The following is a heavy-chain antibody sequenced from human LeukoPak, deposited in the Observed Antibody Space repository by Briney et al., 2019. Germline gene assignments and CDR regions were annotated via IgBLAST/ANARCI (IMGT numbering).Heavy chain of an antibody. Sequence: SETLSLTCTVSGGSISSYYWSWIRQPAGKGLEWIGRIYTSGSTNYNPSLKSRVTMSVDTSKNQFSLKLSSVTAADTAVYYCARAIAVVPDDILEVYYSYMDVWGKGTTVTVSS. CDR1: GGSISSYY. CDR2: IYTSGST. V-gene: IGHV4-4*07. D-gene: IGHD2-2*02. CDR3: ARAIAVVPDDILEVYYSYMDV. J-gene: IGHJ6*03.